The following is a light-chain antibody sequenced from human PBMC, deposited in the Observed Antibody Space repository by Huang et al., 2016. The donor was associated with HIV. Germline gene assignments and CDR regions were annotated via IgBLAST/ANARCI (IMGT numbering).Light chain of an antibody. J-gene: IGKJ4*01. CDR3: EQYDVWPLT. V-gene: IGKV3-15*01. CDR1: QNVNTN. Sequence: IVLTQSPATLSLSPGERATLSCRASQNVNTNLAWYQQKPGQPPILLIYGASTRATGIPAKFSGSGSGTEFTLTISSLQSEDFAVFYCEQYDVWPLTFGGGTKVEIK. CDR2: GAS.